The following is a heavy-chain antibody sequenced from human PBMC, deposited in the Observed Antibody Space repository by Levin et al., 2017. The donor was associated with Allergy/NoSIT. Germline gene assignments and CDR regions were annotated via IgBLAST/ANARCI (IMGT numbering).Heavy chain of an antibody. J-gene: IGHJ4*02. D-gene: IGHD4-23*01. Sequence: SCAASGFTFSSYGMHWVRQAPGKGLEWVAVISYDGSNKYYADSVKGRFTISRDNSKNTLYLQMNSLRAEDTAVYYCAFTYGGEGCFDYWGQGTLVTVSS. CDR1: GFTFSSYG. CDR3: AFTYGGEGCFDY. V-gene: IGHV3-30*03. CDR2: ISYDGSNK.